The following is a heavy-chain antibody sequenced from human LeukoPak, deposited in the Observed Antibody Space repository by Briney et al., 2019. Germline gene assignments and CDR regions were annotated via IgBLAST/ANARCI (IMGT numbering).Heavy chain of an antibody. CDR1: GGSISSTSYY. CDR3: ARLEYLLWFGEQGAGWFDP. D-gene: IGHD3-10*01. J-gene: IGHJ5*02. V-gene: IGHV4-39*07. CDR2: IYYTGST. Sequence: PSETLSLTCTVSGGSISSTSYYWGWIRQPPGKGLEWIGSIYYTGSTYYNPSLKSRVTLSIDTSKNQFSLKLNSVTAADTAVYYCARLEYLLWFGEQGAGWFDPWGQGTLVTVSS.